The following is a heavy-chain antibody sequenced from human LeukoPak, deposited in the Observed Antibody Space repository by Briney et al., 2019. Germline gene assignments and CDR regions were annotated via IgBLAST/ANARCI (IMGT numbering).Heavy chain of an antibody. Sequence: ASVKVSCKASGDTFSSYAISWVRQAPGQGLEWMGGIIPIFGTANYAQKFQGRVTITADESTSTAYLELSSLRSEDTAVYYCARGGITVVRGVITPYYFDSCGQGTLVTVSS. D-gene: IGHD3-10*01. CDR1: GDTFSSYA. J-gene: IGHJ4*02. V-gene: IGHV1-69*13. CDR2: IIPIFGTA. CDR3: ARGGITVVRGVITPYYFDS.